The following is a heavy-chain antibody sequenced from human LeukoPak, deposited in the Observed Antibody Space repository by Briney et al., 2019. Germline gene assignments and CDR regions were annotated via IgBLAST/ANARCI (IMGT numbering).Heavy chain of an antibody. V-gene: IGHV1-18*01. D-gene: IGHD3-22*01. J-gene: IGHJ4*02. Sequence: ASVKVSCKASGYSFTSYGITWVRQAPGHGLEWMGWISAYNGHTIYAQQLQDRVTMTTDTSTSTAYMDLRSLRSDDTAVYYCARDRGLSAESSGYYYWGQGTLVTVSS. CDR3: ARDRGLSAESSGYYY. CDR2: ISAYNGHT. CDR1: GYSFTSYG.